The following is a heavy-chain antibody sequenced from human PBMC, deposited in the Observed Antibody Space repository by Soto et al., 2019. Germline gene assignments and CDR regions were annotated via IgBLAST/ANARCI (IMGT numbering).Heavy chain of an antibody. V-gene: IGHV3-7*03. CDR3: AGWGGHDYSY. CDR1: GFTFSTYW. D-gene: IGHD3-16*01. Sequence: EAQLLGSGGGLVQPGGSLRLSCVGSGFTFSTYWMNWVRQAPGMGLEWVANVNPDGSVGTYVDSVKGRFTTSRENAKNSLYLHMNSLRTDATAMYFCAGWGGHDYSYGGQGILVTVSS. CDR2: VNPDGSVG. J-gene: IGHJ4*02.